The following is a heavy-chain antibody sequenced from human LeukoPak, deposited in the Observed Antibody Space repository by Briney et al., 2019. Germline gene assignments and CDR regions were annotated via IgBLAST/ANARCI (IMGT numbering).Heavy chain of an antibody. CDR2: IYYSGST. Sequence: SETLSLTRTVSGGSISSYYWSWIRQPPGKGLEWIGYIYYSGSTNYNPSLKSRVTISVDTSKNQFSLKLASVTAADTAMYYCARLGLVRGVNTAYYYMDVWGKGTTVTISS. CDR3: ARLGLVRGVNTAYYYMDV. J-gene: IGHJ6*03. D-gene: IGHD3-10*01. V-gene: IGHV4-59*01. CDR1: GGSISSYY.